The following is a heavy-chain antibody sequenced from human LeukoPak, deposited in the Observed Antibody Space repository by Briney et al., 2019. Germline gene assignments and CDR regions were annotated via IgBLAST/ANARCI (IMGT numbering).Heavy chain of an antibody. J-gene: IGHJ6*03. V-gene: IGHV1-2*02. Sequence: ASVKVSCKASGYTFTGYYMHWVRQAPGQGLEWMGWINPNSGGTNYAQKFQGRVTMTRDTSISTVYMELGRLRSDDTAVYYCARVNPSYGSGARYYYYYMDVWGKGTTVTVSS. CDR1: GYTFTGYY. CDR2: INPNSGGT. D-gene: IGHD3-10*01. CDR3: ARVNPSYGSGARYYYYYMDV.